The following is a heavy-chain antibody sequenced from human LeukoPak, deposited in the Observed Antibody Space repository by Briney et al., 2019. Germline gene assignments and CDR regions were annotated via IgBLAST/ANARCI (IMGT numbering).Heavy chain of an antibody. CDR3: ARERKSYYFDY. CDR1: GFTFSSYS. V-gene: IGHV3-48*02. D-gene: IGHD1-26*01. CDR2: ISGSSSTI. Sequence: GGSLRLSCAASGFTFSSYSMNWVRQAPGKGLECISYISGSSSTIYYADSVKGRFTISRDNAKNPLYLQMNSLRDEDTAVYYCARERKSYYFDYWGQGTLVTVSS. J-gene: IGHJ4*02.